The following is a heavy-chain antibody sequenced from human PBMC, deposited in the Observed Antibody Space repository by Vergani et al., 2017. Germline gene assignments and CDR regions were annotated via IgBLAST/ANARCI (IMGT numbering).Heavy chain of an antibody. CDR3: ARVRSAYFDY. J-gene: IGHJ4*02. Sequence: EVQLVESGGGLVQPGGSLRLSCAASGFSLSRFWMSWVRQAPEKGLEWVAHIIPDGSATSYVDSVKGRFTISRDNAKNSLYLQMNSLRAEDTAVYYCARVRSAYFDYWGQGTLVTVSS. V-gene: IGHV3-7*01. D-gene: IGHD2-15*01. CDR1: GFSLSRFW. CDR2: IIPDGSAT.